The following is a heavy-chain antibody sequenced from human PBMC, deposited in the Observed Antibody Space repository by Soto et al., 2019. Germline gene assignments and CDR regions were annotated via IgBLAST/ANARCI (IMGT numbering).Heavy chain of an antibody. CDR3: ARTPGAYYYDSSGYYYYYGIDV. D-gene: IGHD3-22*01. J-gene: IGHJ6*02. CDR1: GFTFSSYG. CDR2: IWYDGSNK. V-gene: IGHV3-33*01. Sequence: QVQLVESGGGVVQPGRSLRLSCAASGFTFSSYGMHWVRQDPGKGLEWVAVIWYDGSNKYYADSVKGRFTISRDNSKNTLYLQMNSLRAEDTAVYYCARTPGAYYYDSSGYYYYYGIDVWGQGTTVTVSS.